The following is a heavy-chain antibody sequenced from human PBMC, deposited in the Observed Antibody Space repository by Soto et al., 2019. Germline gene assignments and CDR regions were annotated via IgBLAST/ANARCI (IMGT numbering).Heavy chain of an antibody. V-gene: IGHV1-8*01. CDR1: GYTFTSYY. CDR2: MNPNSGNT. D-gene: IGHD3-3*01. CDR3: ARGLKGVVIDNWFDP. Sequence: ASGKVCCKASGYTFTSYYINWWRQATGQGLEWMGWMNPNSGNTGYAQKFQGRVTMTRNTSISTAYMELSSLRSEDTAVYYCARGLKGVVIDNWFDPWGQGTLVTVSS. J-gene: IGHJ5*02.